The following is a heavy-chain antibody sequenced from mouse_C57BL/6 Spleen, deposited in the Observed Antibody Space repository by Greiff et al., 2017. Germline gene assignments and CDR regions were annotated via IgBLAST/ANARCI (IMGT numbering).Heavy chain of an antibody. CDR2: FDPEDGDT. Sequence: VQLQQSGAELVRPGASVKLSCTASGFNIKDYYMHWVKQRPEQGLEWIGRFDPEDGDTEYAPKFQGKATLTADTSSNTAYLQLSRLTSEDTAVYYCTTGSYDGGKLAYWGQGTLVTVSA. V-gene: IGHV14-1*01. CDR3: TTGSYDGGKLAY. CDR1: GFNIKDYY. J-gene: IGHJ3*01. D-gene: IGHD2-12*01.